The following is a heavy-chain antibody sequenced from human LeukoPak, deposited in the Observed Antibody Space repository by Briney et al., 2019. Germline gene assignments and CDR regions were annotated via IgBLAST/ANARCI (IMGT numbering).Heavy chain of an antibody. V-gene: IGHV1-8*01. J-gene: IGHJ4*02. D-gene: IGHD6-6*01. CDR2: MNPNSGNT. CDR1: GYTFTSYD. Sequence: GASVEVSCKASGYTFTSYDINWVRQATGQGLEWMGWMNPNSGNTGYAQKFQGRVTMTRNTSISTAYMELSSLRSEDTAVYYCASRIAARSHFDYWGQGTLVTVSS. CDR3: ASRIAARSHFDY.